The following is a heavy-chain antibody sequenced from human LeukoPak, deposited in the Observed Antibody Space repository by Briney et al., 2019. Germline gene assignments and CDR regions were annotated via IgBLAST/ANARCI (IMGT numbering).Heavy chain of an antibody. CDR1: GGTFSSYA. J-gene: IGHJ4*02. CDR3: AREGIADCSGGNCYTF. Sequence: GASVKVSCKASGGTFSSYAISWVRQAPGQGLEWMGRIIPILGMANYAQKFQGRVTITADKSTSTAYMELSSLRSEDTALYYCAREGIADCSGGNCYTFWGQGTLVTVSS. CDR2: IIPILGMA. V-gene: IGHV1-69*04. D-gene: IGHD2-15*01.